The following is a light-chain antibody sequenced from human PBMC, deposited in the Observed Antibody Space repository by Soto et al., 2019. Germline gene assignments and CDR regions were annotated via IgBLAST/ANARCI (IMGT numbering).Light chain of an antibody. CDR1: SSNIGSNT. J-gene: IGLJ1*01. CDR3: AVWDDSLNGYV. V-gene: IGLV1-44*01. CDR2: SNN. Sequence: QSVPTQPPSASGTPGQRVTISCSGSSSNIGSNTVNWYQQLPGTAPKLLICSNNQRPSGVPDRFSGSKSGTSASLAISGLQSEDEADYYCAVWDDSLNGYVFGTGTKVTVL.